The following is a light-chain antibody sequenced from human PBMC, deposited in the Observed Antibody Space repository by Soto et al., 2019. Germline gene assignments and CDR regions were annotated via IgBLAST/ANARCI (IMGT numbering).Light chain of an antibody. CDR2: EVS. CDR3: TSYTTSSTHWV. Sequence: QSVLTQPASVSGSPGQSITISCTGTSSDVGGYNYVSWYQQHPDKAPKLMIYEVSNRPSGVSNRFSGSKSGNTASLTISGLHAEDEADYYCTSYTTSSTHWVFGGGTKLTVL. J-gene: IGLJ3*02. V-gene: IGLV2-14*01. CDR1: SSDVGGYNY.